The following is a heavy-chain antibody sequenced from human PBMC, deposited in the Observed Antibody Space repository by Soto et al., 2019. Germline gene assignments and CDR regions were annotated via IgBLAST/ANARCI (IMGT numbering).Heavy chain of an antibody. D-gene: IGHD6-13*01. V-gene: IGHV3-7*05. CDR1: GFPFRSYS. Sequence: GGSLRLSCAASGFPFRSYSMGWVRRIPGKGLEWVGNISPDGSNTWYGDSVKGRFTISRDNAGNSLFLQMNSLRAEDTAVYYCAAWPRSSWFDYWGQGMLVTVSS. J-gene: IGHJ4*02. CDR3: AAWPRSSWFDY. CDR2: ISPDGSNT.